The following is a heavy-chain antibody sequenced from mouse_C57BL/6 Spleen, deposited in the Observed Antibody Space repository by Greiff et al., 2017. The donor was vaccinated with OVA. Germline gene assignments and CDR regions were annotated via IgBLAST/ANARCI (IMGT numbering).Heavy chain of an antibody. D-gene: IGHD2-12*01. V-gene: IGHV1-15*01. CDR3: TRSRWELRRRKYFDY. J-gene: IGHJ2*01. CDR2: IDPETGGT. CDR1: GYTFTDYE. Sequence: QVQLQQSGAELVRPGASVTLSCKASGYTFTDYEMHWVKQTPVHGLEWIGAIDPETGGTAYNQKFKGKAILTADKSSSTAYMELRSLTSEDAAFYDCTRSRWELRRRKYFDYWGQGTTLTVSA.